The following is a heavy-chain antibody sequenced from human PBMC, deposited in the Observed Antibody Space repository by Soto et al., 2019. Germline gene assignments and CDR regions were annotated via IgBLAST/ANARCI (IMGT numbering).Heavy chain of an antibody. CDR3: ARDFGSVTTHS. D-gene: IGHD4-17*01. V-gene: IGHV3-21*01. J-gene: IGHJ4*02. CDR2: ISSSSSYI. Sequence: GGSLRLSCAASGFTFSSYSMNWVRQAPGKGLEWVSSISSSSSYIYYADSVKGRFTISRDNAKNSLYLQMNSLRAKDTAVYYCARDFGSVTTHSWGQGTLVTVSS. CDR1: GFTFSSYS.